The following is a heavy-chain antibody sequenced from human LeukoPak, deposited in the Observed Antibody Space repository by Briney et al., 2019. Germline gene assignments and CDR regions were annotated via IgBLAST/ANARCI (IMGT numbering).Heavy chain of an antibody. V-gene: IGHV3-30*03. D-gene: IGHD6-6*01. J-gene: IGHJ4*02. CDR2: ISYDGSNK. CDR3: ARDPHSSSSVVY. Sequence: GGSLRLSCAASGFTFSSYGMHWVRQAPGKGLEWVAVISYDGSNKYYADSVKGRFTISRDNSKNTLYLQMNSLRAEDTAVYYCARDPHSSSSVVYWGQGTLVTVSS. CDR1: GFTFSSYG.